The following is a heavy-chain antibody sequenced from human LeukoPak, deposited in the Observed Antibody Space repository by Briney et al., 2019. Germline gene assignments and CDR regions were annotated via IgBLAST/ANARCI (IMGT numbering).Heavy chain of an antibody. CDR1: GFTFSSYV. V-gene: IGHV3-23*01. J-gene: IGHJ3*02. CDR2: ITNVGVTT. D-gene: IGHD3-10*01. Sequence: GGSLRLSCAASGFTFSSYVMKWVRQAPGKGLEWVSSITNVGVTTASADSVKGRFTISRDNSKNPLYLQMNTLRVEDTAVYYCAKRVGTYRAFDRCGQGTMVTVSS. CDR3: AKRVGTYRAFDR.